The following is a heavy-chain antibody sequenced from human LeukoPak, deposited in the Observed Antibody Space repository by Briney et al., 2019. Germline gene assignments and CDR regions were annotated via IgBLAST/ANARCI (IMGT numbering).Heavy chain of an antibody. CDR2: IIPIFGTA. CDR1: GGTFSSYA. V-gene: IGHV1-69*06. Sequence: SVKVSCKASGGTFSSYAISWVRQAPGQGLEWMGGIIPIFGTANYAQKFQGRVTITADKSTSTAYMELSSLRSEDTAVYYCARDRPLTPVAPAATSIGYYYYGMDVWGKGTTVTVSS. J-gene: IGHJ6*04. CDR3: ARDRPLTPVAPAATSIGYYYYGMDV. D-gene: IGHD2-2*01.